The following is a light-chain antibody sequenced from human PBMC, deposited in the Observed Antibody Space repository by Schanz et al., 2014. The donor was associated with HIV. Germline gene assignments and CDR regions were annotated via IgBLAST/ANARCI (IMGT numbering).Light chain of an antibody. Sequence: EIVMTQTPATLSVSPGERATLSCRASQSVSTKLAWYQQKPGQAPRLLIYGASSRATGIPDRFSGSGSGTDFTLTISRLEPEDFAVYYCQQYDTSPITFGPGTKVDIK. V-gene: IGKV3-20*01. J-gene: IGKJ3*01. CDR3: QQYDTSPIT. CDR1: QSVSTK. CDR2: GAS.